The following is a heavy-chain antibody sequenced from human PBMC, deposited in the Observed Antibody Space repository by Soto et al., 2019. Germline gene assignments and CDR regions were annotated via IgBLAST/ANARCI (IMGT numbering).Heavy chain of an antibody. D-gene: IGHD3-3*02. CDR3: ARGHFWSGPNFDY. CDR2: IIPIFGTA. Sequence: EASVKVSCKASGGTFSSYAISWVRQAPGQGLEWMGGIIPIFGTANYAQKFQGRVTITADESTSTAYMELSSLRSEDTAVYYCARGHFWSGPNFDYWGQGTLLTVSS. J-gene: IGHJ4*02. V-gene: IGHV1-69*13. CDR1: GGTFSSYA.